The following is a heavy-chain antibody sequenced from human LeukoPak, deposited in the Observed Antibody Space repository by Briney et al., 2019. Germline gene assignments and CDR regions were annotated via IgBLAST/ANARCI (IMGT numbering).Heavy chain of an antibody. V-gene: IGHV3-48*01. Sequence: GGSLRLSCAASVFTFSSYSMNWARQAPGKGLEWVSYISSTSNTKDYADSVKGRFTISRDNAKNSLYLQVNSLRVEDTAIYYCARGGAARPDYWGQGTLVTVSS. D-gene: IGHD6-6*01. CDR3: ARGGAARPDY. CDR1: VFTFSSYS. J-gene: IGHJ4*02. CDR2: ISSTSNTK.